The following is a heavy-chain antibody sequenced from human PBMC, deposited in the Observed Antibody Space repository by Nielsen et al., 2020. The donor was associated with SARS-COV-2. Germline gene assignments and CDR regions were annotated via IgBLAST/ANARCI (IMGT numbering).Heavy chain of an antibody. CDR2: IHYSGTA. J-gene: IGHJ5*02. CDR1: GFSFSSHW. Sequence: GSLRLSCAASGFSFSSHWMSWVRQAPGKGLEWLAYIHYSGTANYNPSLKSRGLVSIDTSKNQFSLKLSSVTAADTAVYYCAKEGTLMVLSDWSPLYWFDPWGQGTLVTVSS. V-gene: IGHV4-59*11. CDR3: AKEGTLMVLSDWSPLYWFDP. D-gene: IGHD3-9*01.